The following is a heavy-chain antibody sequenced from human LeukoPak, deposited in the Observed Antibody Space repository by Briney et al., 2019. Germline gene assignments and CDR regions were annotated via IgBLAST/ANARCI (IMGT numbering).Heavy chain of an antibody. CDR1: GGTFSSYA. V-gene: IGHV1-69*13. J-gene: IGHJ4*02. CDR3: ARVGRWLQPSYFDY. Sequence: ASVKVSCKASGGTFSSYAISWVRQAPGQGLEWMGGIIPIFGTANYAQKFQGRVTITADESTSTAYMELSSLRSEDTAVYYCARVGRWLQPSYFDYWGQGTLVTVSS. D-gene: IGHD5-24*01. CDR2: IIPIFGTA.